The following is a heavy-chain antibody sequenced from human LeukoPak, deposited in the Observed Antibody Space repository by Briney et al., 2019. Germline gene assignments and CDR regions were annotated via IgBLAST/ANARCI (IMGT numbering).Heavy chain of an antibody. CDR1: GDPLNDNLYY. D-gene: IGHD1-26*01. CDR2: FYSSGST. V-gene: IGHV4-39*07. Sequence: SETLSLTCNVSGDPLNDNLYYWGWIRQSPGKGLEWIGAFYSSGSTSSHSSLKSRVTISVDTSRTQLSLKLDSVTDTDTAVYYCVRGRGYLSYLYYMDVWGKGTTVTVSS. J-gene: IGHJ6*03. CDR3: VRGRGYLSYLYYMDV.